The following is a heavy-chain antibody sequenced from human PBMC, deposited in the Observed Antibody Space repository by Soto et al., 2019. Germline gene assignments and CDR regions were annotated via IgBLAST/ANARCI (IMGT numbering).Heavy chain of an antibody. V-gene: IGHV3-23*01. D-gene: IGHD3-22*01. Sequence: GGSLRLSCAASGFTFSSYAMSWVRQAPGKGLEWVSAITGSSAITYYADSVKGRFTISRDNSENTLYLQMNSLRAEDTAVYYCALYYYDSAGYYYFDYWGQGTLVTVSS. CDR1: GFTFSSYA. CDR3: ALYYYDSAGYYYFDY. J-gene: IGHJ4*02. CDR2: ITGSSAIT.